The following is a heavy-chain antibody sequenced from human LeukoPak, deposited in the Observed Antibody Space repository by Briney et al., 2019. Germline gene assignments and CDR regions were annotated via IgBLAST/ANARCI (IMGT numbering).Heavy chain of an antibody. CDR1: GYTFTSYA. Sequence: ASVKVSCKASGYTFTSYAMNWVRQAPGQGLEWMGWINTNTGNPTYAQGFTGRFVFSLDTSVSTAYLQISSLKAEDTAVYYCARDGSLPAATWNAFDIWGQGTMVTVSS. J-gene: IGHJ3*02. CDR2: INTNTGNP. D-gene: IGHD2-2*01. V-gene: IGHV7-4-1*02. CDR3: ARDGSLPAATWNAFDI.